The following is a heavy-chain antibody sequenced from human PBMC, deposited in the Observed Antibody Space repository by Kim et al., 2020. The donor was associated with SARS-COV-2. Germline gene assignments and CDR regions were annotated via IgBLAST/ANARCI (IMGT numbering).Heavy chain of an antibody. D-gene: IGHD5-18*01. CDR2: ISSSSYI. Sequence: GGSLRLSCAASGFTFSSYSMNWVRQAPGKGLEWVSSISSSSYIYYADSVKGRFTISRDNAKNSLYLQMNSLRAEDTAVYYCARFTRPGYSYGPVRGYYYYYGMDVWGQGTTVTVSS. CDR3: ARFTRPGYSYGPVRGYYYYYGMDV. V-gene: IGHV3-21*01. J-gene: IGHJ6*02. CDR1: GFTFSSYS.